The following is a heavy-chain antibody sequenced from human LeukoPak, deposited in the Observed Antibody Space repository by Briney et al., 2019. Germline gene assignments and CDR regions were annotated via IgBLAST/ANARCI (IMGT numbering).Heavy chain of an antibody. CDR2: IYYSGNT. J-gene: IGHJ4*02. Sequence: PSQTLSLTCTVSGGSISSDDYYWSWIRQPPGKGLEWIGYIYYSGNTYSNPSLKSRVTISLDTSKNQFSLKLSSVTAADTAVYYCARNRIDYGFWSGYYRGEGFDYWGQGTLVTVSS. CDR1: GGSISSDDYY. V-gene: IGHV4-30-4*08. CDR3: ARNRIDYGFWSGYYRGEGFDY. D-gene: IGHD3-3*01.